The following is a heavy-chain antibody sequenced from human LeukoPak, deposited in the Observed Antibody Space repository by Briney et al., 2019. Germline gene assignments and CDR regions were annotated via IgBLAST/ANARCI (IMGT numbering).Heavy chain of an antibody. CDR2: INHSGST. D-gene: IGHD5-18*01. Sequence: PLETLSLTCAVYGGSFSGYYWSWIRQPPGKGLEWIGEINHSGSTNYNPSLKSRVTISVDTSKNQFSLKLSSVTAADTAVYYCARASLHVDTAMATGGVDYWGQGTLVTVSS. CDR1: GGSFSGYY. CDR3: ARASLHVDTAMATGGVDY. V-gene: IGHV4-34*01. J-gene: IGHJ4*02.